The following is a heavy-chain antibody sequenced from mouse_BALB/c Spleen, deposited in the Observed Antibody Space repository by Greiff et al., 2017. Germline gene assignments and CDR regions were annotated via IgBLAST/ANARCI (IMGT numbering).Heavy chain of an antibody. Sequence: VHVKQSGTVLARPGASVKMSCKASGYTFTSYWMHWVKQRPGQGLEWIGAIYPGNSDTSYNQKFKGKAKLTAVTSTSTAYMELSSLTNEDSAVYYCTRRLGGAMDYWGQGTSVTVSS. CDR2: IYPGNSDT. D-gene: IGHD4-1*01. CDR3: TRRLGGAMDY. V-gene: IGHV1-5*01. J-gene: IGHJ4*01. CDR1: GYTFTSYW.